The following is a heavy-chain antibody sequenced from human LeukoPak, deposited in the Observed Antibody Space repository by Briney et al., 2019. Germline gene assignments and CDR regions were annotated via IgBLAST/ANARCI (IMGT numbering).Heavy chain of an antibody. CDR2: INSDGSST. CDR3: AREAREFYYYYYYGMDV. V-gene: IGHV3-74*01. J-gene: IGHJ6*02. D-gene: IGHD3-10*01. Sequence: GGSLRLSCAASGITLSSYWMHWVRQAPGKGLVWVSRINSDGSSTSYADSVKGRFTISRDNAKNTLYLQMSSLRAEDTAVYYCAREAREFYYYYYYGMDVWGQGTTVTVSS. CDR1: GITLSSYW.